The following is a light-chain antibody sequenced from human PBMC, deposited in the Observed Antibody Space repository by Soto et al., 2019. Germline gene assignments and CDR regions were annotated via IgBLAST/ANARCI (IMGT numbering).Light chain of an antibody. CDR1: QSLAYRDGNTY. Sequence: DVLMTQSPLSLPVTLGQPASISCNSSQSLAYRDGNTYLNWFQQRPDQSPRRLIYKVSNRDPGVPNKFSGSGSGTDFTLKISRVEAEDVGIYYCMQGTYWPRTVGEGTRVEIK. J-gene: IGKJ1*01. V-gene: IGKV2-30*01. CDR2: KVS. CDR3: MQGTYWPRT.